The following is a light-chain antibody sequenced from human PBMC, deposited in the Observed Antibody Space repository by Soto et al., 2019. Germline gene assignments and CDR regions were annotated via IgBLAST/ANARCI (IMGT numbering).Light chain of an antibody. CDR2: DVS. Sequence: QSALTQPASVSGSPGQSITISCTGTSRDVGGYNYVSWYQQHPGKAPKLMIYDVSNRPSGVSNRFSGSKSGNTASLTISGLQAEDEADYYCSSDTSSSTLEWVFGGGTKLTVL. CDR1: SRDVGGYNY. CDR3: SSDTSSSTLEWV. J-gene: IGLJ3*02. V-gene: IGLV2-14*01.